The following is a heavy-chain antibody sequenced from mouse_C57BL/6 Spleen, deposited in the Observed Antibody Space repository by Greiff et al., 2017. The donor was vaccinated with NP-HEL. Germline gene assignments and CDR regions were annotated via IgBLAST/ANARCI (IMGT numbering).Heavy chain of an antibody. CDR1: GYTFTSYW. V-gene: IGHV1-50*01. J-gene: IGHJ2*01. Sequence: VQLQQSGAELVKPGASVKLSCKASGYTFTSYWMQWVKQRPGQGLEWIGEIDPSDSYTNYNQKFKGKATLTVDTSSSTAYMQLSSLTSEDSAVYYCARTGYYSNYEDYWGQSTTLTVSS. D-gene: IGHD2-5*01. CDR3: ARTGYYSNYEDY. CDR2: IDPSDSYT.